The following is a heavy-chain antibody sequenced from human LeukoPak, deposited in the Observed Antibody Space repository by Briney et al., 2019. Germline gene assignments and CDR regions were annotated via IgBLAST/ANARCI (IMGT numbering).Heavy chain of an antibody. CDR2: INPSGGST. D-gene: IGHD6-6*01. J-gene: IGHJ4*02. Sequence: ASVKVSCKASGYTFTSYYMHWVRQAPGQGLEWMGIINPSGGSTSYAQKFQGRVTITTDESTSTAYMELSSLRSEDTAVYYCARDLGSSSWESTFDYWGQGTLVTVSS. V-gene: IGHV1-46*01. CDR3: ARDLGSSSWESTFDY. CDR1: GYTFTSYY.